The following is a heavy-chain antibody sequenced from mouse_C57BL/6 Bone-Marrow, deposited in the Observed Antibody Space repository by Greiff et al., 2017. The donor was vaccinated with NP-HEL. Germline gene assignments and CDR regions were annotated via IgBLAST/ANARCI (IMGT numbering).Heavy chain of an antibody. CDR3: ARRGYYGSSYPFYAMDY. J-gene: IGHJ4*01. CDR2: IFPGSGST. D-gene: IGHD1-1*01. V-gene: IGHV1-75*01. CDR1: GYTFTDYY. Sequence: QVQLQQSGPELVKPGASVKISCKASGYTFTDYYINWVKQRPGQGLEWIGWIFPGSGSTYYNEKFKGKATLTVDKSSSTAYMLLSSLTSEDSAVYFCARRGYYGSSYPFYAMDYWGQGTSVTVSS.